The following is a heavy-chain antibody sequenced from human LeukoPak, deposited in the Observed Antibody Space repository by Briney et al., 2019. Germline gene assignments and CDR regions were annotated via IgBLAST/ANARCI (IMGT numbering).Heavy chain of an antibody. CDR2: INSDGSST. V-gene: IGHV3-74*01. CDR3: ARDLPDSYGPEGNWYFDL. D-gene: IGHD5-18*01. Sequence: GGSLRLSCAASGFTFSSYWMHWVRQAPGKGLVWVSRINSDGSSTSYADSVKGRFTISRDNAKNTLYLQMNSLRAEGTAVYYCARDLPDSYGPEGNWYFDLWGRGTLVTVSS. CDR1: GFTFSSYW. J-gene: IGHJ2*01.